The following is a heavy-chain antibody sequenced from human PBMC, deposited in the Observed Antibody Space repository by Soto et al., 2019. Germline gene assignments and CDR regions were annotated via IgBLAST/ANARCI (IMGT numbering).Heavy chain of an antibody. CDR1: GYTFTSYA. J-gene: IGHJ6*03. Sequence: GASVKVSCKASGYTFTSYAMHWVRQAPGQRLERMEWINAGNENTKYSQKFQGRVTITRDTSASTAYMELSSLRSEYTAVYYFSRRGSYSSSSGGYYYYYMDVWGKGTTVTVSS. D-gene: IGHD6-6*01. CDR2: INAGNENT. CDR3: SRRGSYSSSSGGYYYYYMDV. V-gene: IGHV1-3*01.